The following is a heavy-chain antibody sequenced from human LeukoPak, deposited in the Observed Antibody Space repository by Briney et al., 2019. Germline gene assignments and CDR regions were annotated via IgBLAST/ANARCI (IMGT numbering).Heavy chain of an antibody. J-gene: IGHJ4*02. CDR2: IIPIFGTA. CDR1: GYTFTSYA. V-gene: IGHV1-69*13. Sequence: ASVKVSCKASGYTFTSYAMHWVRQAPGQGLEWMGGIIPIFGTANYAQKFQGRVTITADESTSTAYMELSSLRSEDTAVYYCARNNYYDSSGPFDYWGQGTLVTVSS. D-gene: IGHD3-22*01. CDR3: ARNNYYDSSGPFDY.